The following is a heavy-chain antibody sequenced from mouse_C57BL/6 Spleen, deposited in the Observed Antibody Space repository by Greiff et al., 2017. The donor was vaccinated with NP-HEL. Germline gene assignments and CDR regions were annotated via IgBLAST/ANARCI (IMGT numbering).Heavy chain of an antibody. Sequence: EVQRVESGGGLVQPKGSLKLSCAASGFSFHTYAMNWVRQAPGKGLEWVARIRSKSNNYATYYADSVKDRFTISRDDSESMLYLQMNNLKTEDTAMYYCVRGGYYFDYWGQGTTLTVSS. V-gene: IGHV10-1*01. J-gene: IGHJ2*01. CDR3: VRGGYYFDY. CDR1: GFSFHTYA. CDR2: IRSKSNNYAT.